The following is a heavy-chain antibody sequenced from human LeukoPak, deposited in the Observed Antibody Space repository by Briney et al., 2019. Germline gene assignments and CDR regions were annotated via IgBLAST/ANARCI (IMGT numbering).Heavy chain of an antibody. J-gene: IGHJ4*02. CDR1: GFTFSDYA. V-gene: IGHV3-23*01. CDR2: ISGNGDNT. D-gene: IGHD6-19*01. Sequence: GGSLRLSCAASGFTFSDYAMTWVRQAPGKGLEWVSGISGNGDNTYYADSVKGRFTIYRDNSKNRLSLQMNSLRAEDTAVYYCAKTLSSGWSGRYYFDYWGQGTLVSVSS. CDR3: AKTLSSGWSGRYYFDY.